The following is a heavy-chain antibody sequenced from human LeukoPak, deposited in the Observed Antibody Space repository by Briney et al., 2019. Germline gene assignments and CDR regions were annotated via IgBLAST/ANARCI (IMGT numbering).Heavy chain of an antibody. J-gene: IGHJ3*02. CDR3: ARRGAVADAFDI. Sequence: GGSLRLSCAASGFTFSSYEMNWVRQAPGNGLEWVSYISSSGSTIYYADSVKGRFTISRDNAKNTLYLQMNSLRAEDTAVYYCARRGAVADAFDIWGQGTMVTVSS. CDR1: GFTFSSYE. D-gene: IGHD4-23*01. CDR2: ISSSGSTI. V-gene: IGHV3-48*03.